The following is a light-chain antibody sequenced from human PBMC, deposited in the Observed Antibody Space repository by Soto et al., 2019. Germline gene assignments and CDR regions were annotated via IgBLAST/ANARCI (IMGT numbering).Light chain of an antibody. Sequence: EIVLTQSPGTLLLSPGERATLSCRASESVRSSYLAWYQQKPGQAPRLLIYGASSRTTGIPDRFSGSGSGTDFTLTIGRLEPEDFAVYYCQQHGGFPPTFAPGTKLDIK. CDR2: GAS. V-gene: IGKV3-20*01. CDR1: ESVRSSY. J-gene: IGKJ1*01. CDR3: QQHGGFPPT.